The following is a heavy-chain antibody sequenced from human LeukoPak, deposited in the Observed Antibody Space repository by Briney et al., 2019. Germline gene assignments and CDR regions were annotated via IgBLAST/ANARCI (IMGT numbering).Heavy chain of an antibody. CDR1: EFTFSSHA. D-gene: IGHD2-21*02. V-gene: IGHV3-30-3*01. Sequence: PGGSLRLSCAASEFTFSSHAMIWVRQAPGKGLEWVAVISYDGSNKYYADSVKGRFTISRDNSKNTLYLQMNSLRAEDTAVYYCAKEERVWVTALDYWGQGTLVTVSS. CDR3: AKEERVWVTALDY. CDR2: ISYDGSNK. J-gene: IGHJ4*02.